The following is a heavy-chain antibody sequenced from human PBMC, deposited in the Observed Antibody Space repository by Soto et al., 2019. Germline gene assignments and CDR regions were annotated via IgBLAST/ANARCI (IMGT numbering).Heavy chain of an antibody. D-gene: IGHD6-6*01. CDR3: ASSPSIAARQARYYGMDV. V-gene: IGHV4-59*01. CDR2: IYYSGST. J-gene: IGHJ6*02. CDR1: GGSISSYY. Sequence: SETLSLTCTVSGGSISSYYWSWIRQPPGKGLEWIGYIYYSGSTNYNPSLKSRVTISVDTSKNQFSLKLSSVTAADTAVYYCASSPSIAARQARYYGMDVWGQGTTVTVSS.